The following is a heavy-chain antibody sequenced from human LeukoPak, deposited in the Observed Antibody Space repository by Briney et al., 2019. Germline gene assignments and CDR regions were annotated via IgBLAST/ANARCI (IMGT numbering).Heavy chain of an antibody. CDR3: ARGRDYYDSPRTKGAFDI. D-gene: IGHD3-22*01. V-gene: IGHV1-69*13. CDR1: GGTFSSYA. CDR2: IIPIFGTA. J-gene: IGHJ3*02. Sequence: SVKVSCKDSGGTFSSYAISWVRQAPGQGLEWMGGIIPIFGTANYAQKFQGRVTITADESTSTAYMELSSLRSEDTAVYYCARGRDYYDSPRTKGAFDIWGQGTMVTVAS.